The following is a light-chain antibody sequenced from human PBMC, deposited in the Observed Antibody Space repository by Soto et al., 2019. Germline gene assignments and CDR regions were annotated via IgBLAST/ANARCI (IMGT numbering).Light chain of an antibody. CDR2: DVS. CDR1: SSDVGGYNY. J-gene: IGLJ1*01. Sequence: QSVLTQPASVSGSPGQSITLSCTGTSSDVGGYNYVSWYQLHPGRAPKLIIYDVSHRPSGICNRFSGSKSGNTASLTISGLQPEDEADYFCSSYTTGITLYVFGPGTKLTVL. V-gene: IGLV2-14*01. CDR3: SSYTTGITLYV.